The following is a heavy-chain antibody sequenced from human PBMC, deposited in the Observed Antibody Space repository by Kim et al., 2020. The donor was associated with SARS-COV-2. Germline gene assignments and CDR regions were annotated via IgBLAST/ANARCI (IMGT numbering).Heavy chain of an antibody. CDR1: GYSFTSYW. V-gene: IGHV5-51*01. D-gene: IGHD2-2*01. CDR2: IYPGDSDT. CDR3: ARGGVYCSSTSCYVDSHFDY. Sequence: GESLKISCKGSGYSFTSYWIGWVRQMPGKGLEWMGIIYPGDSDTRYSPSFQGQVTISADKSISTAYLQWSSLKASDTAMYYCARGGVYCSSTSCYVDSHFDYWGQGTLVTVSS. J-gene: IGHJ4*02.